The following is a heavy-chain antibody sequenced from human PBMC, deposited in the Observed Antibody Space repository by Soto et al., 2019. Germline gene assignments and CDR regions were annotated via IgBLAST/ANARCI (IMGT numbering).Heavy chain of an antibody. CDR2: ISYDGSNK. CDR3: ARGSYCFDY. D-gene: IGHD1-26*01. Sequence: QVQLVESGGGVVQPGRSLRLSCAASGFTFSSYAMHWVRQAPGKGLEWVAVISYDGSNKYYADSVKSRFTISRDNSKNSLYLQMKSLRAEDTAVYECARGSYCFDYWGQGTRVTVSS. J-gene: IGHJ4*02. CDR1: GFTFSSYA. V-gene: IGHV3-30*14.